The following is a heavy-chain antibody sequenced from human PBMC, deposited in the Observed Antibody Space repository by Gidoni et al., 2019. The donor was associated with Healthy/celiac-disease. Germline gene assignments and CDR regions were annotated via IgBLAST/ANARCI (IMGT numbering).Heavy chain of an antibody. Sequence: QVQLVQSGAEVKKPGSSVTVSCKASGGTFSSYAISWVRQAPGQGLEWMGGIIPIFGTANYAQKFQGRVTITADESTSTAYMELSSLRSEDTAVYYCARRAEEMYSGSYYFDYWGQGTLVTVSS. CDR2: IIPIFGTA. CDR1: GGTFSSYA. V-gene: IGHV1-69*01. CDR3: ARRAEEMYSGSYYFDY. J-gene: IGHJ4*02. D-gene: IGHD1-26*01.